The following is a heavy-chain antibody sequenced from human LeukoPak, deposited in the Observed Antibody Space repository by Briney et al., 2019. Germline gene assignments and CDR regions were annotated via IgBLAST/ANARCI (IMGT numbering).Heavy chain of an antibody. V-gene: IGHV1-18*01. CDR3: ASLYCSGGSCYFDY. CDR2: ISAYNGNT. J-gene: IGHJ4*02. D-gene: IGHD2-15*01. Sequence: ASVNVSCKASGYTFTSYGISWVRQAPGQGLEWMGWISAYNGNTNYAQKLQGRVTMTTDTSTSTAYMELRSLRSDDTAVYYCASLYCSGGSCYFDYWGQGTLVTVSS. CDR1: GYTFTSYG.